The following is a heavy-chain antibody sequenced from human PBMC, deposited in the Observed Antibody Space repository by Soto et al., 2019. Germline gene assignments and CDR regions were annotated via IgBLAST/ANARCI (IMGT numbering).Heavy chain of an antibody. CDR2: IGAGGSST. Sequence: EVQLLESGGGLVQPGGSLRLSCAASGFTFSSYAMSWVRQAPGKGLEWVSAIGAGGSSTYYADSVKSRFTISRDTSKNTLYLQMNTLRAEDTAVYYCAKGGATYSSSWMDYWGQGTLVTVSS. V-gene: IGHV3-23*01. D-gene: IGHD6-13*01. CDR3: AKGGATYSSSWMDY. CDR1: GFTFSSYA. J-gene: IGHJ4*02.